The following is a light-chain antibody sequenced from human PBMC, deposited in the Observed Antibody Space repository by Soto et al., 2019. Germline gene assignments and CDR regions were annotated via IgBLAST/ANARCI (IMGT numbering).Light chain of an antibody. CDR1: QSVASY. J-gene: IGKJ1*01. CDR3: QQYGSSPWT. CDR2: GAS. V-gene: IGKV3-20*01. Sequence: EIVLTQSPATLSVSPGERATLSCRASQSVASYLAWYHQKPGQAPRLLIFGASSRATGIPDRFSGSGSGTDFTLTISRLEPEDFAVYYCQQYGSSPWTFGQGTKVDIK.